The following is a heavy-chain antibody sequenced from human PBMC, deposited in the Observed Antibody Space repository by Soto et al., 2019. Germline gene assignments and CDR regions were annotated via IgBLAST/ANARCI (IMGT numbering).Heavy chain of an antibody. J-gene: IGHJ4*02. CDR3: ARLVGATGGLDY. CDR1: GGSISSSSYY. Sequence: SETLSLTCTVSGGSISSSSYYWGWIRQPPGKGLEWIGSIYYSGSTYYNPSLKSRVTISVDTSKNQFSLKLSSVTAADTAVYYCARLVGATGGLDYWGQGTLVTVSS. V-gene: IGHV4-39*01. CDR2: IYYSGST. D-gene: IGHD1-26*01.